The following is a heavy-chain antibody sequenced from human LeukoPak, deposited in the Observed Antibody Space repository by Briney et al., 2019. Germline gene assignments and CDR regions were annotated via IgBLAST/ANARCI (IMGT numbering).Heavy chain of an antibody. CDR3: ARYRNGNYAYGDYFDY. CDR2: IYYNGST. Sequence: PSGTLSLTCAVSGGSISSSNWWSWVRQPPGKGLEWIGYIYYNGSTDYNPSLKSRVTISVDTSKNQFSLKLSSVTAADTAVYYCARYRNGNYAYGDYFDYWGQGTLVTVSS. J-gene: IGHJ4*02. CDR1: GGSISSSNW. V-gene: IGHV4-4*02. D-gene: IGHD3-16*01.